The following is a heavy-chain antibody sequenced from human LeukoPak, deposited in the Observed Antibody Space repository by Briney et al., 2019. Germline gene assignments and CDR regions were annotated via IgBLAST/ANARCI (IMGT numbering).Heavy chain of an antibody. CDR3: ARDTTSISHNFDY. D-gene: IGHD2/OR15-2a*01. Sequence: PGGSLRLSCAASGFTFSSYGMHWVRQAPGKGLEWVAFIRYDGSNKYYADSVKGRFTISRDNSKNTLYLQMNSLRAEDTAVYYCARDTTSISHNFDYWGQGTLVTVSS. CDR2: IRYDGSNK. J-gene: IGHJ4*02. V-gene: IGHV3-30*02. CDR1: GFTFSSYG.